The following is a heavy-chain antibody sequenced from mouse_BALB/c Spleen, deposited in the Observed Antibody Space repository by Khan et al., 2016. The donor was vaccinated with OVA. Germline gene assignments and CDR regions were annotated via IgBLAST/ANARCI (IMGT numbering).Heavy chain of an antibody. CDR1: GYTFTDYY. CDR3: AGMDTTSLDY. J-gene: IGHJ2*01. CDR2: IYPGSGNN. D-gene: IGHD2-3*01. V-gene: IGHV1-77*01. Sequence: QVQLQQSGTELARPGASVKLSCKASGYTFTDYYITWVKQRTGQGLEWIGEIYPGSGNNYYNENFKGKATLTADKSSNTAYMQLSSLTSDDSAVYFCAGMDTTSLDYWGQGTTLTVSS.